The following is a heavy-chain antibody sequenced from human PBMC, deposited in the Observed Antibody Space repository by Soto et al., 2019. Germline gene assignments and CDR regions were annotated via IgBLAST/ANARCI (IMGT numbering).Heavy chain of an antibody. J-gene: IGHJ6*02. V-gene: IGHV1-18*01. D-gene: IGHD5-18*01. CDR2: INADYGNT. CDR3: ARCIQGDYYYGMDV. Sequence: ASVKVSCKASGYTFYSHSISWVRQAPGQGLEWMGRINADYGNTQYAQKFRGRVTMTTDTSTTTVYMELTNLRSDDTAVYYCARCIQGDYYYGMDVWGQGNTVTVSS. CDR1: GYTFYSHS.